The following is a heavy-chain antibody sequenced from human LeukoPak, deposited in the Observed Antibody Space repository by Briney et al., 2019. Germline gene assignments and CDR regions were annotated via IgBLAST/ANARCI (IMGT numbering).Heavy chain of an antibody. V-gene: IGHV4-38-2*02. CDR3: ASINVWGSYRYRGSDY. Sequence: SETLSLTCTVSGDSISSYYWSWIRQPPGKGLEWIGSIYHSGSTYYNPSLKSRVTISVDTSKNQFSLKLSSVTAADTAVYYCASINVWGSYRYRGSDYWGQGTLVTVSS. J-gene: IGHJ4*02. CDR1: GDSISSYY. D-gene: IGHD3-16*02. CDR2: IYHSGST.